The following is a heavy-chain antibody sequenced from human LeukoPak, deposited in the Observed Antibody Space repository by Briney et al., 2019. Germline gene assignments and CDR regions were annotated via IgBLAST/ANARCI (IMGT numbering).Heavy chain of an antibody. D-gene: IGHD1-26*01. CDR2: VHLSGTS. J-gene: IGHJ4*02. V-gene: IGHV4-4*02. Sequence: KPSETLSLTCAVSGGSILTTNWWSWVRQPPGKGLEWIGEVHLSGTSNYNPSLKSRVSMSIDKSKNLLSLKLTSVTAADTAMYYCARESGAFSPFGFWGQGTPVTVSS. CDR3: ARESGAFSPFGF. CDR1: GGSILTTNW.